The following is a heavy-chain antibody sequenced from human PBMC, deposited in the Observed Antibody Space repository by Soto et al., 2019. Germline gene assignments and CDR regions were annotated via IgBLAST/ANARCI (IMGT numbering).Heavy chain of an antibody. V-gene: IGHV4-59*01. CDR1: GGSISSFY. CDR2: IYYTGST. CDR3: ARGFLSGWYGDYFDS. J-gene: IGHJ4*02. Sequence: QVQLQESGPGLVKPSETLSLTCTVSGGSISSFYWSWIRQSPGRGLEWIGYIYYTGSTHYNPSLKSRITISVDTSKNQFSLRLSSVTAADTAVYFCARGFLSGWYGDYFDSWGQGTLVTVSS. D-gene: IGHD6-19*01.